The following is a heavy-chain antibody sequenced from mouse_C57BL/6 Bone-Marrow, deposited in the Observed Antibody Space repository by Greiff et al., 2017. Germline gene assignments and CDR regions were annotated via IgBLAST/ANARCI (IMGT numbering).Heavy chain of an antibody. CDR3: ARRGTTVVAYYFDD. J-gene: IGHJ2*01. CDR1: GFTFSSYG. Sequence: EVQVVESGGDLVKPGGSLKLSCAASGFTFSSYGMSWVRQTPDKRLEWVATISSGGSYTYYPDSVKGRFTISRDNAKNTLYLQMSSLKSEDTAMYYCARRGTTVVAYYFDDWGPGTTLTVSS. CDR2: ISSGGSYT. V-gene: IGHV5-6*01. D-gene: IGHD1-1*01.